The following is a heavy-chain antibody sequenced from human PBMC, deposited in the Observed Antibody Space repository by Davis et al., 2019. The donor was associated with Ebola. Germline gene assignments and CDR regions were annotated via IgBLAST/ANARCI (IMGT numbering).Heavy chain of an antibody. D-gene: IGHD1-26*01. Sequence: ASVKVSCKASGYNFTTYGFRWVRQAPGQGLEWMGWVSADDDDRKYAEKFQGRVTMTTDSSTSTAYMELSGLTYDDTAVYFCARARGRWDVGGYLLGHWGQGTLVTVSS. V-gene: IGHV1-18*01. CDR2: VSADDDDR. J-gene: IGHJ4*02. CDR3: ARARGRWDVGGYLLGH. CDR1: GYNFTTYG.